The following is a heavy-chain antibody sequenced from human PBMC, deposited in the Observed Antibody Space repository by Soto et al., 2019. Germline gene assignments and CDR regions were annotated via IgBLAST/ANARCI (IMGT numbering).Heavy chain of an antibody. Sequence: LSLTCTVSGGSISSYYWSWIRQPPGKGLEWIGYIYYSGSTNYYPSLESRVSMSIDTSRNQFSLKLSSVTAADTAVYYCVRGSAANVYWGQGTLVTAPQ. V-gene: IGHV4-59*01. J-gene: IGHJ4*02. D-gene: IGHD2-15*01. CDR2: IYYSGST. CDR3: VRGSAANVY. CDR1: GGSISSYY.